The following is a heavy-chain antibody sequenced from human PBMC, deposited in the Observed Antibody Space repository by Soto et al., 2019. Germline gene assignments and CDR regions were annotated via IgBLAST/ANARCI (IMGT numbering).Heavy chain of an antibody. CDR1: GCSISSSSYY. J-gene: IGHJ4*02. V-gene: IGHV4-39*01. CDR3: ARLTISSEGRYYFDY. Sequence: SETLSLTCTFSGCSISSSSYYWGWIRQPPGKGLEWIGSIYYSGSTYYNPSLKSRVTISVDTSKNQFSLKLSSVTAADTAVYYCARLTISSEGRYYFDYWGQGTLVTVSS. CDR2: IYYSGST. D-gene: IGHD3-3*01.